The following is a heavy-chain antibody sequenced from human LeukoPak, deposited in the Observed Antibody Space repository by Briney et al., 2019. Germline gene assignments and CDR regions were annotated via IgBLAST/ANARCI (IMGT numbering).Heavy chain of an antibody. CDR3: AKGPSGSYFPYYFDY. Sequence: GKSLRLSCVASGFTFSNYAMHWVRQAPGKGLEWVAVIPYDGSNKYYADSVKGRFTISRDNSKNTLYLQMNSLRAEDTAVYYCAKGPSGSYFPYYFDYWGQGTLVTVSS. D-gene: IGHD1-26*01. CDR1: GFTFSNYA. J-gene: IGHJ4*02. V-gene: IGHV3-30-3*01. CDR2: IPYDGSNK.